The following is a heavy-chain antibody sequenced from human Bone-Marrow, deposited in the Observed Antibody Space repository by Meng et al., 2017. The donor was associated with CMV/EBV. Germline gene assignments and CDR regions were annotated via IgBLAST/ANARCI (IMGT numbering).Heavy chain of an antibody. CDR3: AKAQRAGGSSWFDP. CDR2: IWYDGSNK. Sequence: SGFTFRSYGLHWVRQAPGKGLEWVAVIWYDGSNKYYADSVKGRFTISRDNSKNTLYLQMNSLRAEDTAVYYCAKAQRAGGSSWFDPWGQGTLVTVSS. D-gene: IGHD1-26*01. V-gene: IGHV3-33*06. CDR1: GFTFRSYG. J-gene: IGHJ5*02.